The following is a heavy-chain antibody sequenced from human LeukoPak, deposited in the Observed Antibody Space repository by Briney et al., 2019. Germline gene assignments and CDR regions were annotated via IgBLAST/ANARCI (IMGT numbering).Heavy chain of an antibody. V-gene: IGHV4-59*01. CDR2: IYYSGST. CDR1: DGSISSYY. Sequence: PSETLSLTCTVSDGSISSYYWSWIRQPPGKGLEWIGYIYYSGSTNYNPSLKSRVTISVDTSKNQFSLKLSSVTAADTAVYYCARAGIAAAGGYYYYYGMDVWGQGTTVTVSS. J-gene: IGHJ6*02. D-gene: IGHD6-13*01. CDR3: ARAGIAAAGGYYYYYGMDV.